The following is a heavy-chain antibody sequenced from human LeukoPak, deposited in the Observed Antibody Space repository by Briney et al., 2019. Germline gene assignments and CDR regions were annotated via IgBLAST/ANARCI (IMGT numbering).Heavy chain of an antibody. Sequence: GGSLRLSCAASGFTFSTYWMSWVRQAPGKGLEWVAKIKQDGNQKYYVDSGKGRFTISSDNAKTSLYLQMNSLSAEDTAVYYCARDTATPKNCGQGTLVTVSS. V-gene: IGHV3-7*01. J-gene: IGHJ4*02. CDR1: GFTFSTYW. CDR2: IKQDGNQK. D-gene: IGHD5-12*01. CDR3: ARDTATPKN.